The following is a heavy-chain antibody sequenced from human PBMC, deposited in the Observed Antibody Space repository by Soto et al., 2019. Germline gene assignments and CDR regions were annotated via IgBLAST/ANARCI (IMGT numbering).Heavy chain of an antibody. V-gene: IGHV4-59*01. CDR1: GGSISSYY. D-gene: IGHD2-15*01. CDR3: AGTGRYCSGGSCYFYMDV. Sequence: SETLSLTCTVSGGSISSYYWSWIRQPPGKGLEWIGYIYYSGSTNYNPSLKSRVTISVDTSKNQFSLKLSSVTAADTAVYYCAGTGRYCSGGSCYFYMDVWGKGTTVTVSS. CDR2: IYYSGST. J-gene: IGHJ6*03.